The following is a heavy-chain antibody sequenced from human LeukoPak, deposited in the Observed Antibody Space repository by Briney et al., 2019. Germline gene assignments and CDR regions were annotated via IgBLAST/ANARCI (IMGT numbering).Heavy chain of an antibody. Sequence: PVKVSCKASGGTFSSYAISWVRQAPGQGLEWMGGIIPIFGTANYAQKFQGRVTITADESTSTAYMELSSLRSEDTAVYYCATQGRGEQLVEYYFDYWGQGTLVTVSS. J-gene: IGHJ4*02. CDR1: GGTFSSYA. D-gene: IGHD6-13*01. CDR3: ATQGRGEQLVEYYFDY. V-gene: IGHV1-69*13. CDR2: IIPIFGTA.